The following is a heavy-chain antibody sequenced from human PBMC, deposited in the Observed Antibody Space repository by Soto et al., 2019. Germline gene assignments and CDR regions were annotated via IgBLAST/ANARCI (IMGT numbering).Heavy chain of an antibody. CDR1: GFTFSSYA. V-gene: IGHV3-23*01. Sequence: GGSLRLSCAASGFTFSSYAMSWVRQAPEKGLVWVSTISGSGGDTYSADSVKGRFTISRDNSKNTLYLQMNSLRAEDTAVYYCAKPKRGYSGYDTYYFDYWGQGTLVTVSS. D-gene: IGHD5-12*01. CDR3: AKPKRGYSGYDTYYFDY. CDR2: ISGSGGDT. J-gene: IGHJ4*02.